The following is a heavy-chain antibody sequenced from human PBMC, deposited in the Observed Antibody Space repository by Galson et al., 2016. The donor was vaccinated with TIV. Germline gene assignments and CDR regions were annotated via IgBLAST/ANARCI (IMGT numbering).Heavy chain of an antibody. D-gene: IGHD3-3*01. Sequence: SLRLSCAASGFTFTNAWMSWVRQAPGRGPEWVGRIKTNTDGGTTDYAAPVKGRFAISRDDSKNTLYLQMNSLKTEDTAVYYCTTKRGLLEWLSFFHYWGQGTLVTVSS. V-gene: IGHV3-15*01. J-gene: IGHJ4*02. CDR3: TTKRGLLEWLSFFHY. CDR2: IKTNTDGGTT. CDR1: GFTFTNAW.